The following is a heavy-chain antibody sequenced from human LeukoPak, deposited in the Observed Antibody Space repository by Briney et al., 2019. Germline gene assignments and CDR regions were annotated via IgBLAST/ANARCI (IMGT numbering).Heavy chain of an antibody. CDR3: ARRVLLWFGESQYYFDY. Sequence: SETLSLTCTVSGGSISNSDYYWGWIRQPPGKGLEWIGSIYYRGSAYYNPSLESRVTLSVDTSKSQFSLRLSSVTAADTAIYYCARRVLLWFGESQYYFDYWGQGTLVTVSS. V-gene: IGHV4-39*01. D-gene: IGHD3-10*01. CDR1: GGSISNSDYY. J-gene: IGHJ4*02. CDR2: IYYRGSA.